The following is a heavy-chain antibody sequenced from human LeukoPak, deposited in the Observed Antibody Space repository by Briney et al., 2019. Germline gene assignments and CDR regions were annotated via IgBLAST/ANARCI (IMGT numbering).Heavy chain of an antibody. CDR1: GYTFTSYG. Sequence: ASVKVSCKASGYTFTSYGISWVRQAPGQGLEWMGWISAYNGNTNYAQKLQGRVTMTTDTSTSTAYMELRSLRSDDTAVYYCARDDPIAVAGENDYWGQGALVTVSS. D-gene: IGHD6-19*01. V-gene: IGHV1-18*01. J-gene: IGHJ4*02. CDR2: ISAYNGNT. CDR3: ARDDPIAVAGENDY.